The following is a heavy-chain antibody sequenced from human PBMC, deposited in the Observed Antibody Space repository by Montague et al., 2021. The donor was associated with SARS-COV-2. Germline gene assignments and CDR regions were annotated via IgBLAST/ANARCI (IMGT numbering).Heavy chain of an antibody. CDR1: GGFISSGNW. D-gene: IGHD6-13*01. CDR3: ARDFVAAVPDRFDS. V-gene: IGHV4/OR15-8*02. Sequence: SETLSLTCAVSGGFISSGNWWSWVRQPPGKGLGWIGEIFHSGAASYNPSLKSRLTISMDKSKNEFSLKLNSVTAADTAMYYCARDFVAAVPDRFDSWGQGVLATVSS. CDR2: IFHSGAA. J-gene: IGHJ4*02.